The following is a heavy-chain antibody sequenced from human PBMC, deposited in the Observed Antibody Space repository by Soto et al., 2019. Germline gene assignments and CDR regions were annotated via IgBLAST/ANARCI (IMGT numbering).Heavy chain of an antibody. J-gene: IGHJ4*02. Sequence: SETLSLTCTVSGGSISSYYWSWIRQPPGKGLEWIGYIYYSGSTNYNPSLKSRVTISVDTSKNQFSLKLSSVTAADTAVYYCAQGGGYVYYFDYWGQGTLVTVSS. CDR1: GGSISSYY. CDR3: AQGGGYVYYFDY. CDR2: IYYSGST. D-gene: IGHD5-12*01. V-gene: IGHV4-59*08.